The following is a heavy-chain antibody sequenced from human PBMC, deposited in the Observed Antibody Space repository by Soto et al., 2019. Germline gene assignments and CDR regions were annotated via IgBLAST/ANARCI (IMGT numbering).Heavy chain of an antibody. CDR1: GGATSSDNY. J-gene: IGHJ4*02. Sequence: SETLSLTCTVSGGATSSDNYWSWIRQPPGKGLEWIGHIYYSGNTDYNPSLKSRLAISIDTSKNQFSLKLSSVTAADTAVYFCAREGGESSDGLYYFDSWGQGSLVTVSS. CDR2: IYYSGNT. V-gene: IGHV4-30-4*01. CDR3: AREGGESSDGLYYFDS. D-gene: IGHD3-16*01.